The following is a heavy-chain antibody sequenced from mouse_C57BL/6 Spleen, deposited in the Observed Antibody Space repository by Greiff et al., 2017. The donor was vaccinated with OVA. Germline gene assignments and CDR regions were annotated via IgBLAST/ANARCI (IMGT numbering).Heavy chain of an antibody. CDR3: ARGCLYGSAMDY. Sequence: QVQLQQPGAELVLPGASVKLSCKASGYTFTSYWMHWVKQRPGHGLEWIGELDPSDSYTTSNQKFTGKSTLTVDKSSSTAYMQLSSLTSENSAVYCCARGCLYGSAMDYWGQGTSVTVSS. V-gene: IGHV1-69*01. J-gene: IGHJ4*01. CDR2: LDPSDSYT. CDR1: GYTFTSYW. D-gene: IGHD1-1*01.